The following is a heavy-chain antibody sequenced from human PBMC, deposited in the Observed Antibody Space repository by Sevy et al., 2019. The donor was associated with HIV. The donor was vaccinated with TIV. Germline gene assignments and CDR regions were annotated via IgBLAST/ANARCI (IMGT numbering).Heavy chain of an antibody. CDR2: IGGSGGST. V-gene: IGHV3-23*01. CDR1: GFTFTDYV. CDR3: ATDRISDWYFDS. Sequence: GGSLRLSCTASGFTFTDYVMNWVRQAPGRGLEWVSSIGGSGGSTHYADSVKGRFPISRDNSKNTLYLQMNSLRAEDTAVYYCATDRISDWYFDSWGQGTLVTVSS. J-gene: IGHJ4*02. D-gene: IGHD6-19*01.